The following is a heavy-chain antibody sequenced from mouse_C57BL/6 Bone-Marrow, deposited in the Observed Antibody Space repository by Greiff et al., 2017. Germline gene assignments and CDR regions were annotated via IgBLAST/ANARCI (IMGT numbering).Heavy chain of an antibody. CDR2: IRLKSDNYAT. D-gene: IGHD2-1*01. CDR3: TDGNYWYLEG. CDR1: GFTFSNYW. V-gene: IGHV6-3*01. Sequence: EVKLVESGGGLVQPGGSMKLSCVASGFTFSNYWMNWVRQSPEKGLEWVAQIRLKSDNYATHYAESVKGRFTISRDDSKSSVYLQMNNLRAEDTGIYYCTDGNYWYLEGWGKGTTVTVSS. J-gene: IGHJ1*03.